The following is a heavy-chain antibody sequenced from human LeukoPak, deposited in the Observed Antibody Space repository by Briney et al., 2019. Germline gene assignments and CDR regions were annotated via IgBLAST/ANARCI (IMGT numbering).Heavy chain of an antibody. CDR3: ARDPIDSDYGDFDY. V-gene: IGHV3-11*01. CDR1: GFTFSDYY. D-gene: IGHD3-16*01. CDR2: ISSSGSTI. J-gene: IGHJ4*02. Sequence: GGSLRLSCAASGFTFSDYYMSWIRQAPGKGLEWVSYISSSGSTIYYADSVKGRFTISRDNAKNSLYLQMNSLRAEDAAVYYCARDPIDSDYGDFDYWGQGTLVTVSS.